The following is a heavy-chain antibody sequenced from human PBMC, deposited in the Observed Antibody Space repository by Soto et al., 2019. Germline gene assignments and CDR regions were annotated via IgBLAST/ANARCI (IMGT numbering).Heavy chain of an antibody. D-gene: IGHD6-19*01. Sequence: EVQLVQSGAEVKKPGESLRISCKGSGYSFTSYWITWVRQVPGKGLEWMGRIAPSDSYTNYSPSFQGHITISADKASSTAYLQWSSLKASDTAMYYCARWDHSSGWYTFLGPWGQGTLVTVST. J-gene: IGHJ5*02. CDR2: IAPSDSYT. CDR1: GYSFTSYW. V-gene: IGHV5-10-1*01. CDR3: ARWDHSSGWYTFLGP.